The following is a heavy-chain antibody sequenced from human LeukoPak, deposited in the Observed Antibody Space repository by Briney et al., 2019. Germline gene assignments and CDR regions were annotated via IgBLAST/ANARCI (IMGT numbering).Heavy chain of an antibody. V-gene: IGHV3-64*04. CDR2: ISTNGGNT. CDR1: GFTFTSYA. CDR3: ARADRDGNKRFLD. Sequence: GGSLRLSCSASGFTFTSYAMHWVRQAPGXGLESVSAISTNGGNTFYADSVKGRFTISRDNGKNLVSLQMNSLRDEDTAVYYCARADRDGNKRFLDWGQGTLVTVSS. D-gene: IGHD5-24*01. J-gene: IGHJ4*02.